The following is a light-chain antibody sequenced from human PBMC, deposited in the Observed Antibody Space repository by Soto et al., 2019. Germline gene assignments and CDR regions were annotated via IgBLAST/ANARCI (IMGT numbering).Light chain of an antibody. CDR2: YNS. CDR3: QVWDSSSDLVV. V-gene: IGLV3-21*04. J-gene: IGLJ2*01. CDR1: NIGSKS. Sequence: SYELAQPPSVSVAPGKTARITCGGNNIGSKSVHWYQQKPGQAPVVVIYYNSDQPSGIPERFSGSNSGNTATLTISSVEAGDEADYHCQVWDSSSDLVVFGGGTKVTVL.